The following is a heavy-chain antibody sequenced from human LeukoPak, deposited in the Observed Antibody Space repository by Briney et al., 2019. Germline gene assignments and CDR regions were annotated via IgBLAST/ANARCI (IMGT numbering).Heavy chain of an antibody. J-gene: IGHJ4*02. CDR2: ISDGGGTT. Sequence: GGSLRLSCAASGFTFSSYAMSWVRQAPGKGLEWVSVISDGGGTTYSADSVKGRFTISRDNSKNTLYLQMNSLRAEDTAAYYCAKERGNNGGNTNGYFDYWGQGTLVTVSS. D-gene: IGHD4-23*01. V-gene: IGHV3-23*01. CDR3: AKERGNNGGNTNGYFDY. CDR1: GFTFSSYA.